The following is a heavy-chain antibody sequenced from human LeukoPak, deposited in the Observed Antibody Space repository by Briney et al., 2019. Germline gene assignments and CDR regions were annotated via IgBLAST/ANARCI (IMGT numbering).Heavy chain of an antibody. Sequence: GGSPRLSCAASGFTFSSYGMHWVRQAPGKGLEWVANIKQDGSEKYYVDSVKGRFTISRDNAKNSLYLQMNSLRAEDTAVYYCARELLGSYFDYWGQGTLVTVSS. V-gene: IGHV3-7*01. CDR1: GFTFSSYG. CDR3: ARELLGSYFDY. CDR2: IKQDGSEK. J-gene: IGHJ4*02. D-gene: IGHD3-10*01.